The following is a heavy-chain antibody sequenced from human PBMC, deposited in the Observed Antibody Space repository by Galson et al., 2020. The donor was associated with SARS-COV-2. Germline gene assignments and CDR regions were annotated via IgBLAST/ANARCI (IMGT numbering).Heavy chain of an antibody. CDR1: GGAINSGDYY. V-gene: IGHV4-31*03. J-gene: IGHJ4*02. Sequence: SETLSLTCSVSGGAINSGDYYWTWIRQYPGKGLEWIGYIYHTGTTNYNPSLKSRVTLSVATSKKQFSLKVRSVPAADTAVYYCARVGGDGDFFDYWGQGTRVIVSS. D-gene: IGHD2-21*02. CDR2: IYHTGTT. CDR3: ARVGGDGDFFDY.